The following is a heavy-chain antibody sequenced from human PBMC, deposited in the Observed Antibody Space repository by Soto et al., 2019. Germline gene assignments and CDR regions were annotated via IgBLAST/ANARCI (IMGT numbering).Heavy chain of an antibody. CDR2: INDRGSI. V-gene: IGHV4-34*01. Sequence: QVQLQQWGAGPLRPLETLSLTCGVSGGSFSGYYWAWIRQSPGKGLEWIGEINDRGSINYNPSLKGRGSISGGTVKDHYSLNLRSVTAADTAVYYCARESHDILTGPPWVWYFDLWGRGTLVTVSS. CDR1: GGSFSGYY. J-gene: IGHJ2*01. D-gene: IGHD3-9*01. CDR3: ARESHDILTGPPWVWYFDL.